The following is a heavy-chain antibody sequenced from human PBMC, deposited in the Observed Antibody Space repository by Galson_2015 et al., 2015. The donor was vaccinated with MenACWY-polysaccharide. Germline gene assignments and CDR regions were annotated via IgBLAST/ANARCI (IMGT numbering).Heavy chain of an antibody. Sequence: PALVKPTQTLTLTCTFSGFSLSTSGVGVGWIRQPPGKALEWLALIFWDDDKRYSPSLKSRLTITKDTSKNQVVLTVTNMDPVDTATYYRAHSRVGYDGTGTKYFAYWGQGTLVTVSS. V-gene: IGHV2-5*02. D-gene: IGHD3-10*01. CDR1: GFSLSTSGVG. J-gene: IGHJ4*02. CDR2: IFWDDDK. CDR3: AHSRVGYDGTGTKYFAY.